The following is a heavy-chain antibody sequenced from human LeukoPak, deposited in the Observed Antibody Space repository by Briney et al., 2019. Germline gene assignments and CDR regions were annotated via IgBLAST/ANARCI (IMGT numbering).Heavy chain of an antibody. CDR3: ARLAGTTDGNWFEP. D-gene: IGHD1-7*01. Sequence: GESLKISCKGSGYSFIHYYIAWVCQMPGKGLEWMGIIYPGDSETTYSPSFQGQVTISADKSISTAYLQWSSLKASDTAIYYCARLAGTTDGNWFEPWGQGTLVTVSS. J-gene: IGHJ5*02. CDR1: GYSFIHYY. V-gene: IGHV5-51*01. CDR2: IYPGDSET.